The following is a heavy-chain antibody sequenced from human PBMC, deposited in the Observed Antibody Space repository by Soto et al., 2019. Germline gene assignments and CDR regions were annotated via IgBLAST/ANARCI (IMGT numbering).Heavy chain of an antibody. V-gene: IGHV4-59*01. J-gene: IGHJ4*02. CDR1: GGSMTPYK. CDR3: AREWSGFDY. CDR2: MYSSGSS. D-gene: IGHD2-15*01. Sequence: QVQLQESGPGLVKPSETLSLICTVSGGSMTPYKGTWIRQSPGRGLEWIAYMYSSGSSSYNPSLKRRVTMSVDTSRNQFSLKLNSTTAADTAVYYCAREWSGFDYWGQGILVTVSS.